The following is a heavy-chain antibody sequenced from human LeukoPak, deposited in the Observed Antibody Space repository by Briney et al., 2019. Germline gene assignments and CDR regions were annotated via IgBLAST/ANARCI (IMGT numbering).Heavy chain of an antibody. CDR3: AKSHGDYGLLDY. D-gene: IGHD4-17*01. J-gene: IGHJ4*02. V-gene: IGHV1-24*01. Sequence: ASVEVSCKASGYSLTDLSLHWVRQAPGKGLEWMGGFDPEDGEPIYAQKFQGRLSMTEDTSKHTGYMELRTLRSEDTALYSCAKSHGDYGLLDYWGQGTLVTVSS. CDR2: FDPEDGEP. CDR1: GYSLTDLS.